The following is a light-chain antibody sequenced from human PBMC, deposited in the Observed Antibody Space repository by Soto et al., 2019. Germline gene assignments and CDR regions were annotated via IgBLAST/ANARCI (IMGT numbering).Light chain of an antibody. CDR2: DAS. Sequence: EIALTQCPGTMCLSXGERATLSCRPRLSDSSIYLAWYQRKPVQAPPLLXSDASDRATGIQERLSGSGSGKDFTLNLSRLEPEDFAVYYCYHYGSSPLFTFGPGTKVDIK. CDR3: YHYGSSPLFT. J-gene: IGKJ3*01. CDR1: LSDSSIY. V-gene: IGKV3-20*01.